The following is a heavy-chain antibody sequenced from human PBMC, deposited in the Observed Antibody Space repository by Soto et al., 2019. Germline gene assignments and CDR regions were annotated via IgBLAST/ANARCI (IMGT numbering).Heavy chain of an antibody. CDR3: TCHPPRGDYNKYARNY. Sequence: GGSLRLSCVATGFTFRNYAMTWVRRAAGKGLEWLANIKEDGSDKYYVDSVKGRFTISRDNAKNSLFLQMNSLRAEDTAVYFCTCHPPRGDYNKYARNYWGQGTQVTVSS. D-gene: IGHD4-4*01. CDR1: GFTFRNYA. CDR2: IKEDGSDK. V-gene: IGHV3-7*03. J-gene: IGHJ4*02.